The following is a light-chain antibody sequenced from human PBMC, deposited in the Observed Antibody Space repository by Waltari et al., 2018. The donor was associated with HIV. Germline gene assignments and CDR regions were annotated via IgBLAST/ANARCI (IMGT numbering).Light chain of an antibody. CDR1: QSVQEF. Sequence: EIVLTQSPAILSVSPGETATLSCRASQSVQEFLAWSQRRPGQVPRLVVYDASKRAAGVPDRFSGSGFGTDFTLTISGLGPEDVAFYYCQHRTTWPPTFGGGTRVEIE. CDR3: QHRTTWPPT. V-gene: IGKV3-11*01. CDR2: DAS. J-gene: IGKJ4*01.